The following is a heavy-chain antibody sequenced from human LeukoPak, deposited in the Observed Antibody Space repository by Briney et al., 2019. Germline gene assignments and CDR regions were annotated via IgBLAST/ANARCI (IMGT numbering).Heavy chain of an antibody. CDR2: ISSNGGST. CDR3: AKTSGDY. J-gene: IGHJ4*02. Sequence: GGSLRLSCAASGFTLSSYAMHWVRQAPGKGLEYVSAISSNGGSTYYANSVKGRFTISRDNSKNTLYLQMGSLRAEDVAVYYWAKTSGDYWGQGTLVTVSS. V-gene: IGHV3-64*01. D-gene: IGHD3-10*01. CDR1: GFTLSSYA.